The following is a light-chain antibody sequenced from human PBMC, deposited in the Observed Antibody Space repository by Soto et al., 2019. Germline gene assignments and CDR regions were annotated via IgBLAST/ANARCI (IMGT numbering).Light chain of an antibody. J-gene: IGKJ1*01. V-gene: IGKV3-11*01. CDR2: DAS. CDR1: QSVSSY. CDR3: QQYNNWPPWT. Sequence: EIVLTQSPATLSLSPGERATLSCRASQSVSSYLAWYQQKAGQAPRLLIYDASNRATGIPARFSGSGSGTDFTLTISSLQSEDFAVYYCQQYNNWPPWTVGQGTKVDI.